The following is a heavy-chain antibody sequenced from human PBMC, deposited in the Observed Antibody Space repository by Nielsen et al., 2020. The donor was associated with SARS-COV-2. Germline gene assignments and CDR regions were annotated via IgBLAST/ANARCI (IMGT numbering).Heavy chain of an antibody. D-gene: IGHD6-19*01. CDR3: ARDLTLWVAPWLVHYYYGMDV. CDR1: GGSSSGYY. CDR2: INHSGST. J-gene: IGHJ6*02. Sequence: SETLSLTCAVYGGSSSGYYWSWIRQPPGKGLEWIGEINHSGSTNYNPSLKSRVTISVDTSKNQFSLKLSSVTAADTAVYYCARDLTLWVAPWLVHYYYGMDVWGQGTTVTVSS. V-gene: IGHV4-34*01.